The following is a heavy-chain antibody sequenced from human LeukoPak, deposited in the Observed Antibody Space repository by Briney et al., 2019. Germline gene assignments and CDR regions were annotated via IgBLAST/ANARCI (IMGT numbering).Heavy chain of an antibody. D-gene: IGHD6-13*01. CDR2: INHSGST. Sequence: PSETLSLTCAVYGGSFSGYYWSWIRQPPGKGLEWIGEINHSGSTNYNPSLKSRVTISIDTSKNQFSLKLSSVTAADTAVYYCARRRAMYSSSWSGNDYWGQGTLVTVSS. CDR1: GGSFSGYY. J-gene: IGHJ4*02. V-gene: IGHV4-34*01. CDR3: ARRRAMYSSSWSGNDY.